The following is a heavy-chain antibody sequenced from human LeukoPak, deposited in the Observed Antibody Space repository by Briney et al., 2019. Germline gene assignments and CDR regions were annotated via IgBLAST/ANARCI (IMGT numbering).Heavy chain of an antibody. J-gene: IGHJ5*02. Sequence: PGGSLRLSCEASGFSFSGFAMSWVRQAPGKGLEWVSNIGGGGYTYYADSVKGRFTISRDNSKNTMYLQMNSPRAEDTAVYYCAKRGVDNWFDPWGQGTLVTVSS. CDR1: GFSFSGFA. CDR2: IGGGGYT. D-gene: IGHD2-15*01. V-gene: IGHV3-23*01. CDR3: AKRGVDNWFDP.